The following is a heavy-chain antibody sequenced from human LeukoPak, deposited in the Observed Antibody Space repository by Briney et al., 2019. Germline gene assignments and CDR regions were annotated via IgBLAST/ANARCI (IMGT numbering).Heavy chain of an antibody. D-gene: IGHD3-22*01. CDR1: GFTFDDYA. V-gene: IGHV3-9*03. CDR2: ISWNSGSI. J-gene: IGHJ4*02. CDR3: AKDGAYDSSGYTPYYFDY. Sequence: GGSLRLSCAASGFTFDDYAMHWVRHAPGKGLEWVSGISWNSGSIGYADSVKGRFTISRDNAKNSLYLQMNSLRAEDMALYYCAKDGAYDSSGYTPYYFDYWGQGTLVTVSS.